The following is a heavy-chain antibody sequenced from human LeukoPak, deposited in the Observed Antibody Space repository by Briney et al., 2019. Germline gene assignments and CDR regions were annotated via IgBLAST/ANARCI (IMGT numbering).Heavy chain of an antibody. D-gene: IGHD3-10*01. CDR2: ISWNSGSI. Sequence: GGSLRLSCAASGFTFDDYAMHWVRQAPGKGLEWVSGISWNSGSIGYADSVKGRFTISRDNAKNSLYLQMNSLRAEDTALYYCAKGGVRVTEYFQHWGQGTLVTVSS. CDR1: GFTFDDYA. J-gene: IGHJ1*01. CDR3: AKGGVRVTEYFQH. V-gene: IGHV3-9*01.